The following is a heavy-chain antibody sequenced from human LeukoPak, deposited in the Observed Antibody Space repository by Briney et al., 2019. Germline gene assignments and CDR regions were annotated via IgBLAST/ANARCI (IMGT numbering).Heavy chain of an antibody. CDR1: GFTFSSYA. D-gene: IGHD3-10*01. CDR3: AKDRPLRIWFGELSEVY. J-gene: IGHJ4*02. Sequence: QPGGSLRLSCAASGFTFSSYAMSWVRQAPGKGLEWVSAISGSGGSTYYADSVKGRFTISRDNSKNTLYLQMNSLRAEDTAVYYCAKDRPLRIWFGELSEVYWGQGTLVTVSS. V-gene: IGHV3-23*01. CDR2: ISGSGGST.